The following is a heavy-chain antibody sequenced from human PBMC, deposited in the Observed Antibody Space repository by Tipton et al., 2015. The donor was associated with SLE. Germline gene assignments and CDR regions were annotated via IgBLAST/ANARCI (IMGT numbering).Heavy chain of an antibody. V-gene: IGHV3-48*03. J-gene: IGHJ6*03. CDR1: GFTFSSYE. Sequence: GSLRLSCAASGFTFSSYEMNWVRQAPGKGLEWVSYISSSGNTIYYADSVKGRFTISRDNAKNSLYLQMNSLRAEDTAVYYCARGSGWSYYYYYMDVWGKGTTVTVSS. CDR3: ARGSGWSYYYYYMDV. D-gene: IGHD6-19*01. CDR2: ISSSGNTI.